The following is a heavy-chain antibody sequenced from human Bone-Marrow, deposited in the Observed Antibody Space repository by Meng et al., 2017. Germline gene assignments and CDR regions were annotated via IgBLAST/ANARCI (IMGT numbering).Heavy chain of an antibody. D-gene: IGHD6-13*01. V-gene: IGHV4-39*07. CDR2: IYYSGST. CDR3: ARLSIGSWYDGYFQH. Sequence: SETLSLTCTVSGGSISSSSYYWGWIRQPPGKGLEWIGSIYYSGSTYYNPSLKSRVTISVDTSKNQFSLKLSSVTAADTAVYYCARLSIGSWYDGYFQHWGQGTLVTVSS. J-gene: IGHJ1*01. CDR1: GGSISSSSYY.